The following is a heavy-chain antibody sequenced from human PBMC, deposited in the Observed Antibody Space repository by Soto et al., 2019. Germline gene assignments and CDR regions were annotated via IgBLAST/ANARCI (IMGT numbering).Heavy chain of an antibody. J-gene: IGHJ5*02. V-gene: IGHV1-8*01. CDR3: AREAARGLNH. Sequence: QVQLVQSGAEVKKPGASVKVSCKASGYTFTSYDINWVRQATGQGLEWMGWMNPNSGNTGHAHKFKGRVTMTGNTSISTAYMELSSLRSEATVVYYCAREAARGLNHWGQGTVVTVSS. CDR1: GYTFTSYD. D-gene: IGHD6-6*01. CDR2: MNPNSGNT.